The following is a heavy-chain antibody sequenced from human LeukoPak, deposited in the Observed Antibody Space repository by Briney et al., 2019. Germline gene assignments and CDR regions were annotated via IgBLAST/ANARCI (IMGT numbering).Heavy chain of an antibody. J-gene: IGHJ4*02. D-gene: IGHD3-16*02. V-gene: IGHV3-23*01. CDR2: IGAGGTFT. CDR1: GFTLSSYA. Sequence: PGGSLRLSCTASGFTLSSYAMNWVRQAPGKGLEWVSGIGAGGTFTYYADSVRGRFTIFRDNSRNTLYLQMNSLRADDTAVYYCAKEGDYDYVWGSYPLDYWGQGTLVTVSS. CDR3: AKEGDYDYVWGSYPLDY.